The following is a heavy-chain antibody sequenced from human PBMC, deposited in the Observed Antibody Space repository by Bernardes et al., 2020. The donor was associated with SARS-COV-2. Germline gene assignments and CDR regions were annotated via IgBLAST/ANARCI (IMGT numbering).Heavy chain of an antibody. CDR2: INHSGST. V-gene: IGHV4-34*01. CDR1: GGSFSGYY. D-gene: IGHD2-2*01. CDR3: ARGGPRRYCSSTSSYRGSAEDCEQ. J-gene: IGHJ1*01. Sequence: SETLSLTCAVYGGSFSGYYWSWIRQPPGKGLEWIGEINHSGSTNYNPSLKSRVTISVDTSKNQFSLKLSSVTAADTAVYYCARGGPRRYCSSTSSYRGSAEDCEQGGRGTLVNDSS.